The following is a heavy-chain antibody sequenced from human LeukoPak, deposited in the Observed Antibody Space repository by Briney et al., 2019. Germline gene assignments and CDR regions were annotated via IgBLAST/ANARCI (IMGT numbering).Heavy chain of an antibody. V-gene: IGHV4-34*01. D-gene: IGHD3-3*01. CDR1: GGSFSGYY. Sequence: KPSETLSLTCAVYGGSFSGYYWSWIRQPPGKGLEWIGEINHSGSTNYNPSLKMRVTISVDTSKNQFSLKLSSVTAADTAVYYCARQEAADYDFWSGPDLNWFDPWGQGTLVTVSS. CDR3: ARQEAADYDFWSGPDLNWFDP. J-gene: IGHJ5*02. CDR2: INHSGST.